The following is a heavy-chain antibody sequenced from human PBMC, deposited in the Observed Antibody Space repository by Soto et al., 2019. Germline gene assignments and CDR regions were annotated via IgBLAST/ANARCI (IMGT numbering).Heavy chain of an antibody. CDR3: AAGGGLPRYY. D-gene: IGHD5-12*01. CDR2: IYHSGST. CDR1: GGSISSGGYS. J-gene: IGHJ4*02. Sequence: QLQLQESGSGLVKPSQTLSLTCAVSGGSISSGGYSWSWIRQPPGKGLEWIGYIYHSGSTYYNPSLKSRATISVDRSKNQFARKLSSVTAADTAVYYCAAGGGLPRYYWGQGTLVTVSS. V-gene: IGHV4-30-2*01.